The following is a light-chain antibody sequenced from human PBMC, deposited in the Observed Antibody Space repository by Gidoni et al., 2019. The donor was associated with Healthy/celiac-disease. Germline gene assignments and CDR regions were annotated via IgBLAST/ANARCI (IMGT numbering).Light chain of an antibody. CDR1: QDISNY. J-gene: IGKJ2*01. CDR2: DAS. CDR3: QQYDNLRYT. Sequence: DIPMNQSPSSLSASVGDRVTITCQASQDISNYLNWYQQKPGKAPKLLIYDASNLETGVPSRFSGSGSGTDFTFTISSLQPEDIATYYCQQYDNLRYTFGQGPKLEIK. V-gene: IGKV1-33*01.